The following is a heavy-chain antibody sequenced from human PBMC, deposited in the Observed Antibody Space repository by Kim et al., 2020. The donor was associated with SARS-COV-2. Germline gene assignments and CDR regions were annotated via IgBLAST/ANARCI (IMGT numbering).Heavy chain of an antibody. D-gene: IGHD6-19*01. CDR2: IHYTGST. J-gene: IGHJ5*02. V-gene: IGHV4-59*13. Sequence: SETLSLTCTVSGGSITNYYGNWIRQPPGKGLEWIGQIHYTGSTNYSPSLKSRVTISVDTSKNQFSLKLSSVTAADTAVYYCARESYSSGCFDTWGQGTLV. CDR3: ARESYSSGCFDT. CDR1: GGSITNYY.